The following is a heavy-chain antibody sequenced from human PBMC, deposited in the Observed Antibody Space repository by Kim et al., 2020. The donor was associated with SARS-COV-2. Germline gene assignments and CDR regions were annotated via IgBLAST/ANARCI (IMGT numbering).Heavy chain of an antibody. V-gene: IGHV1-69*13. CDR2: IIPIFGTA. CDR3: AHLGNSYGCFSTDY. Sequence: SVKVSCKASGGTFSSYAISWVRQAPGQGLEWMGGIIPIFGTANYAQKFQGRVTITADESTSTAYMELSSLRSEDTAVYYCAHLGNSYGCFSTDYWGQGTLVTVSS. J-gene: IGHJ4*02. CDR1: GGTFSSYA. D-gene: IGHD5-18*01.